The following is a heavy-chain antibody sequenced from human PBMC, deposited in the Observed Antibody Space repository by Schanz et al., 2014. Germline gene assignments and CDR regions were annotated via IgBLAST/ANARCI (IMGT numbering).Heavy chain of an antibody. D-gene: IGHD6-6*01. CDR3: ARAGQDFEYSSLSPIWYFDL. CDR1: GYTFIDYY. Sequence: QVQLVQSGAEVKKPGASVKVSCKASGYTFIDYYMHWVRQAPGQGLEWMGWINPNSGGTNYAQKFQGRVTMTRDTSISTAYMELSRLRSDDTTVYYCARAGQDFEYSSLSPIWYFDLWGRGTLVTVSS. CDR2: INPNSGGT. J-gene: IGHJ2*01. V-gene: IGHV1-2*02.